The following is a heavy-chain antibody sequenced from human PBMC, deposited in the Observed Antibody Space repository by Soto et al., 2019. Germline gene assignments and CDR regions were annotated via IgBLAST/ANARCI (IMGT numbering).Heavy chain of an antibody. D-gene: IGHD3-16*01. CDR1: GFSFSRHW. CDR2: IDNAAIGT. Sequence: EVPLVESGGGSVQPGGSLRLSCVVSGFSFSRHWMHWVRHVPGKGLEWVARIDNAAIGTSYAEYVMGLFTISRNNTRSTLSLETKSLRVNDTGIYFGVRVGGFDAPHDYWGQGTLVTVSS. J-gene: IGHJ4*02. CDR3: VRVGGFDAPHDY. V-gene: IGHV3-74*01.